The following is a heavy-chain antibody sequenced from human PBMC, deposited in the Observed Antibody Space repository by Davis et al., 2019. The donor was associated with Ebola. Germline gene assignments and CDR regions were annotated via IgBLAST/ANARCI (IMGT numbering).Heavy chain of an antibody. J-gene: IGHJ3*02. D-gene: IGHD4-11*01. CDR2: INPDGTKT. CDR3: ARGAPHTDYPYAFDI. CDR1: GFTSTTNW. Sequence: GESLKISCAASGFTSTTNWIHWVRQGPGKGLLWVSRINPDGTKTGYADSVRGRFTISRDNAKNSLYLQVNSLRAEDTALYHCARGAPHTDYPYAFDIWGQGTMVTVSS. V-gene: IGHV3-74*01.